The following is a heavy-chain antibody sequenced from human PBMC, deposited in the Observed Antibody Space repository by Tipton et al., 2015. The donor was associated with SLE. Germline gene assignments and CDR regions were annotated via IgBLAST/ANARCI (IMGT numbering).Heavy chain of an antibody. Sequence: TLSLTCTVSGGSISSYYWSWIRQPPGKGLEWIGYISYSGSTNYNPSLKSRVTISVDTSKNQFSLKLSSVTAADTAVYYCARLRGPVLPDAFDIWGQGTMVTVSS. CDR2: ISYSGST. CDR1: GGSISSYY. V-gene: IGHV4-59*08. D-gene: IGHD3-10*01. J-gene: IGHJ3*02. CDR3: ARLRGPVLPDAFDI.